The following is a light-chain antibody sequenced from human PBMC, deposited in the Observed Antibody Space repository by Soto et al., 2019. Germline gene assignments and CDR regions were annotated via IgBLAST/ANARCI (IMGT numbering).Light chain of an antibody. CDR2: EVS. V-gene: IGLV2-14*01. CDR1: SSDVGGYNY. CDR3: SPYTSSSTRFYV. Sequence: QSVLTQPASVSGSPGQSITISCTGTSSDVGGYNYVSWYQQHPGKAPKLMIYEVSNRPSGVSNRFSGSKSGNTASLTISGLQAEDEADYYCSPYTSSSTRFYVSGTGTKVTVL. J-gene: IGLJ1*01.